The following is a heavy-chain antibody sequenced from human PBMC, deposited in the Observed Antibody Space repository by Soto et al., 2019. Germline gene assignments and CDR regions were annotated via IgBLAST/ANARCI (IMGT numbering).Heavy chain of an antibody. V-gene: IGHV4-39*01. CDR3: ARHSSGRYTSSYYYYYGMDV. CDR2: IYYSGST. J-gene: IGHJ6*02. Sequence: PSETLSLTCTVSGGSISSSSYYWGWIRQPPGKGLEWIGSIYYSGSTYYNPSLKSRVTISVDTSKNQFSLKLSSVTAADTAVYYCARHSSGRYTSSYYYYYGMDVWGQGTTVTVSS. D-gene: IGHD6-19*01. CDR1: GGSISSSSYY.